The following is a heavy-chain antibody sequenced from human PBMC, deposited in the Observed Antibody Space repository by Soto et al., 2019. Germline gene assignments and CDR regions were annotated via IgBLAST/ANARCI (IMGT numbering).Heavy chain of an antibody. V-gene: IGHV3-23*01. D-gene: IGHD3-10*01. Sequence: EVQLLESGGGLVQPGGSLRLSCEGSGFTFINYAMNWVRQAPGKGLEWVSAVSGGGDATFYADSVKGRFTISKDNSETTVTLHISSLAVDVTAVYYCGRTVLGSTILSIYSDFDLWGRGTLLTVSS. J-gene: IGHJ2*01. CDR3: GRTVLGSTILSIYSDFDL. CDR1: GFTFINYA. CDR2: VSGGGDAT.